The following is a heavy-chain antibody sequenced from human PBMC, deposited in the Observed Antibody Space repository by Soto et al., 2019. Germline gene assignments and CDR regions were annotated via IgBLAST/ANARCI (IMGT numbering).Heavy chain of an antibody. Sequence: APEKVSCKASGYIFTSYGISWVRQAPGQGLEWMGWISAYNGNTKYAQNLQGRVTLTTNTSTYTAYMELRSLQSDYTAVYYGARDVGGDLSACRTVFDCWGQGALGAV. CDR2: ISAYNGNT. CDR3: ARDVGGDLSACRTVFDC. V-gene: IGHV1-18*01. J-gene: IGHJ4*02. D-gene: IGHD2-21*02. CDR1: GYIFTSYG.